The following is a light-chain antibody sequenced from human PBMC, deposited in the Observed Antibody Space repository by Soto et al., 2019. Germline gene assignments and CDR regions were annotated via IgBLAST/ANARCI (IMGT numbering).Light chain of an antibody. J-gene: IGLJ1*01. CDR3: QTYDSSLSGLNV. CDR2: GNT. Sequence: QSVLTQPPSISGDPGQRVTISCTGSSSNIGAGSDVHWYHQPPGSAPKLLICGNTNRPSCVPDRFSGSKSGTSASLAIAGLQTEDEGDYYCQTYDSSLSGLNVFGTGTKVTVL. V-gene: IGLV1-40*01. CDR1: SSNIGAGSD.